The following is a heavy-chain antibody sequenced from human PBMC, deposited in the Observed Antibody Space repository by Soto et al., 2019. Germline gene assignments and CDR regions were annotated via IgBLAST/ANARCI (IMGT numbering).Heavy chain of an antibody. Sequence: QVQLQESGPGLVKPSETLSLTCTVSGYSISRYYLSWIWLSPGKGLEWIGYIYYSGETNYNPSVKSRVTTSVDRTKNQFSLKLSSVTAADTAVYYCARDQGGEFLKGSGMDVWGQGTTVTVSS. CDR1: GYSISRYY. J-gene: IGHJ6*02. CDR3: ARDQGGEFLKGSGMDV. V-gene: IGHV4-59*01. D-gene: IGHD3-10*01. CDR2: IYYSGET.